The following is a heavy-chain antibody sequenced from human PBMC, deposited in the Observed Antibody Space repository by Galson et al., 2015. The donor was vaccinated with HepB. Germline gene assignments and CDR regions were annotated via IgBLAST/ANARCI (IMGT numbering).Heavy chain of an antibody. CDR1: GFTFSSYA. D-gene: IGHD2-15*01. V-gene: IGHV3-23*01. CDR3: ATMGVVVVVAATKAAFDI. Sequence: SLRLSCAASGFTFSSYAMSWVRQAPGKGLEWVSAISGSGGSTYYADSVKGRFTISRDNSKNTLYLQMNSLRAEDTAVYYCATMGVVVVVAATKAAFDIWGQGTMVTVSS. CDR2: ISGSGGST. J-gene: IGHJ3*02.